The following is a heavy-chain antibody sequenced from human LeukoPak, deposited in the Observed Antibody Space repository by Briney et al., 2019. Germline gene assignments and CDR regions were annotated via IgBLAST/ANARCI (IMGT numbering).Heavy chain of an antibody. CDR1: GYTFTVYY. J-gene: IGHJ6*02. CDR2: INPNSGGT. V-gene: IGHV1-2*06. CDR3: ARSIDIVVVPTRIFYYYGMDV. Sequence: ASVTVSCKASGYTFTVYYMHWVRQAPGQGLEWMGRINPNSGGTNYAQKFQDRVTMTRDTSISTTYMELSRLRSDDTAVYYCARSIDIVVVPTRIFYYYGMDVWGQGTTVTVSS. D-gene: IGHD2-2*01.